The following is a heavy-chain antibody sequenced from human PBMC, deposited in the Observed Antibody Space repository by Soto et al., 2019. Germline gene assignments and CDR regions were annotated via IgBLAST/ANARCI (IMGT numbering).Heavy chain of an antibody. CDR2: ISGSGGST. CDR3: AKGGILTGYPTAYYYYGMDV. J-gene: IGHJ6*02. D-gene: IGHD3-9*01. V-gene: IGHV3-23*01. Sequence: GSLRLSCAASGFTFSSYAMSWVRQAPGKGLEWVSAISGSGGSTYYADSVKGRFTISRDNSKNTLYLQMNSLRAEDTAVYYCAKGGILTGYPTAYYYYGMDVWGQGTTVTVSS. CDR1: GFTFSSYA.